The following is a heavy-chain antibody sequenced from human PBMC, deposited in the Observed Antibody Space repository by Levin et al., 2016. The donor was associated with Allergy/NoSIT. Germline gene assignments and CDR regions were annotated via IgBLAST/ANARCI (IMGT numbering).Heavy chain of an antibody. J-gene: IGHJ4*02. CDR1: GFNFNDFT. V-gene: IGHV3-43*01. D-gene: IGHD1-1*01. CDR3: TKEAGTIYFDY. Sequence: GESLKISCAASGFNFNDFTMHWVRQAPGKSLEWVALISWDGANRYYTDSVKGRFTISRDNSKESLYLEMNGLRTEDTALYYCTKEAGTIYFDYWGQGTLVTVSS. CDR2: ISWDGANR.